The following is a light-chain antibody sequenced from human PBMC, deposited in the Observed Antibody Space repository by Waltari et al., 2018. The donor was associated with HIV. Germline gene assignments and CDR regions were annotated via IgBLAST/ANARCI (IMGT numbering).Light chain of an antibody. V-gene: IGKV1-33*01. CDR3: QQYDKFPLT. Sequence: DIQMTQCPSSLSASVGDRVTITCQASQDIISFLNWYQHKPGQAPNLLIYDASNLETGVPARFSGTGSGTDFIFIINSLQPEDVATYYCQQYDKFPLTFGGGTKVEIK. CDR1: QDIISF. CDR2: DAS. J-gene: IGKJ4*01.